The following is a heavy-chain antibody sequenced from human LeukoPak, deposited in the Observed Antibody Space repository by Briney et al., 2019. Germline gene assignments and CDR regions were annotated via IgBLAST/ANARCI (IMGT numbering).Heavy chain of an antibody. CDR3: AKGDRTAVAGTFQH. CDR1: GFTFSTYA. Sequence: PGRSLRLSCAASGFTFSTYAMNWVRQAPGKGLEWVSGISGSGINTYYADSVKGRFTISRDNSKNTVYLHMSSLRAEDTALYYCAKGDRTAVAGTFQHWGQGTLVTVSS. J-gene: IGHJ1*01. CDR2: ISGSGINT. D-gene: IGHD6-19*01. V-gene: IGHV3-23*01.